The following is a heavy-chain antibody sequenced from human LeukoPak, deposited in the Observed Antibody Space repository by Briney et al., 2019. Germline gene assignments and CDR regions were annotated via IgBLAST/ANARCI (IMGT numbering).Heavy chain of an antibody. Sequence: GGSLRLSCAASGFTFSSYAMSWVRQAPGKGLEWVSAISGSGGSTYYADSVKGRFTISRDNSKNTLYLQMNSLRAEDTAVYYCAKSAHYDFWSGYRHYFDYWGQGTLVTVSS. CDR1: GFTFSSYA. CDR2: ISGSGGST. J-gene: IGHJ4*02. CDR3: AKSAHYDFWSGYRHYFDY. D-gene: IGHD3-3*01. V-gene: IGHV3-23*01.